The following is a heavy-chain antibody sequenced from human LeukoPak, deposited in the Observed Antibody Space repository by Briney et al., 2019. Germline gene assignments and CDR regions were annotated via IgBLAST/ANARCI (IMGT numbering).Heavy chain of an antibody. D-gene: IGHD4-17*01. Sequence: GGSLRLSCAASGFTFSTYWMHWVRQAPGKGLVWASRINSDGSDTTYADSVKGRFTISRDNAKNTLYLQMNSLKTEDTAVYYCTADYGFHENYGMDVWGQGTTVTVSS. CDR2: INSDGSDT. J-gene: IGHJ6*02. V-gene: IGHV3-74*01. CDR3: TADYGFHENYGMDV. CDR1: GFTFSTYW.